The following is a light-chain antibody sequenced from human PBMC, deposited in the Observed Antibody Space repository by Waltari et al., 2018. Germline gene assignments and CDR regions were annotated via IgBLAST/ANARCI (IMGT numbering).Light chain of an antibody. V-gene: IGLV2-14*03. CDR3: SSYTSISACVL. CDR1: SSDVGGYDY. CDR2: DVS. Sequence: QSALTQPASVSGSPGQSITIPCTGTSSDVGGYDYVSGYQQHPGKAPKLMIYDVSNRPSGVSNRFSGSKSGNTASLTISGLQAEDEADYYCSSYTSISACVLFGGGTKLTVL. J-gene: IGLJ3*02.